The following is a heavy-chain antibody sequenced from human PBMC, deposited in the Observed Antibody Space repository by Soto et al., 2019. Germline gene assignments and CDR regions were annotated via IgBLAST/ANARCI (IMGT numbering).Heavy chain of an antibody. CDR1: GFAFSAYS. CDR3: ARRAPGTTGADNYYYMDV. V-gene: IGHV3-48*01. CDR2: ISSTSGTI. D-gene: IGHD1-1*01. J-gene: IGHJ6*03. Sequence: VGSLRLSCAASGFAFSAYSMNWVRQTSGKGLEWVSIISSTSGTISYADSVKGRFTTSRDNAKNSLYLQMNSLRAEDTAVYYCARRAPGTTGADNYYYMDVWGKGTTVTFSS.